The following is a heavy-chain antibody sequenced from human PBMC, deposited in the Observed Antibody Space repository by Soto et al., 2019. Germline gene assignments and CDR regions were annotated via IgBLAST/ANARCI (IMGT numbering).Heavy chain of an antibody. CDR2: IWYDGSNK. CDR3: AREEKGDWYAFDI. V-gene: IGHV3-33*01. D-gene: IGHD2-21*01. CDR1: GFTFSSYG. Sequence: QVQLVESGGGVVQPGRSLRLSCAASGFTFSSYGMHWVRQAPGKGLEWVAVIWYDGSNKYYADSVKGRFTISRDNSKNTLYLQMNSLRAEDTAVYYCAREEKGDWYAFDIWGQGTMVTVSS. J-gene: IGHJ3*02.